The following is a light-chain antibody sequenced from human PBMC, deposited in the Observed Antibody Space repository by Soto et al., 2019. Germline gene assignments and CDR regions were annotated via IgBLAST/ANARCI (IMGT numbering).Light chain of an antibody. Sequence: QSVLTQPPSASGSPGQSVTISCTGAGTDVGQYNYVSWYQQHPGKAPKLLIHHVSRRPSGVPARFSGSKSGNTASLTVSGLQAEDEADYYCSSYTSSSTYVFGTGTKVTV. CDR1: GTDVGQYNY. CDR2: HVS. V-gene: IGLV2-8*01. J-gene: IGLJ1*01. CDR3: SSYTSSSTYV.